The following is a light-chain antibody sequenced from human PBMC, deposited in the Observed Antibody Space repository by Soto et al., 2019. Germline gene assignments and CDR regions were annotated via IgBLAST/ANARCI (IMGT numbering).Light chain of an antibody. CDR1: QDISNY. J-gene: IGKJ3*01. CDR2: AAS. Sequence: DIQMTQSPSSLSASVGDRVTITCRASQDISNYLAWYQQKPGKVPQLLIYAASTLQSGVPSRFSGSRFGTDFTLTISSLQPEDVSTYYCQLYNSAPRTFGPWTKVDIK. V-gene: IGKV1-27*01. CDR3: QLYNSAPRT.